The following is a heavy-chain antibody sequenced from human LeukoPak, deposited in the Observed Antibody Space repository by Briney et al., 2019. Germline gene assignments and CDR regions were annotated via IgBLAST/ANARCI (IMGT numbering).Heavy chain of an antibody. D-gene: IGHD3-3*01. CDR1: GYTFTGYY. J-gene: IGHJ4*02. Sequence: ASVKVSCKASGYTFTGYYMHWVRQAPGQGLEWMGWITPNSGGTNYAQKFQGRVTMTRDTSISTAYMELSRLRSDDTAVYYCARVKDYDFWSGYCFDYWGQGTLVTVSS. V-gene: IGHV1-2*02. CDR3: ARVKDYDFWSGYCFDY. CDR2: ITPNSGGT.